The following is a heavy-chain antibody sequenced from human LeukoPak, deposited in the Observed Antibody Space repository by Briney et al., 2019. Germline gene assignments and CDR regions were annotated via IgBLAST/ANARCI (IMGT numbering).Heavy chain of an antibody. J-gene: IGHJ4*02. CDR3: ARSSGWYWYFDY. D-gene: IGHD6-19*01. CDR1: GGSISSYY. Sequence: SETLSLTCTVSGGSISSYYWSWIRQPPGKGLEWIGYIYYSGSTNYNPSLKSRVTISVDTSKNQFSLKLSSVTAADTAVYYCARSSGWYWYFDYWGQGTLVTVSS. V-gene: IGHV4-59*01. CDR2: IYYSGST.